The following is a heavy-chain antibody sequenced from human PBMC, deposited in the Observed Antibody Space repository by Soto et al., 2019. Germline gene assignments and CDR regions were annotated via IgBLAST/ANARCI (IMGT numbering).Heavy chain of an antibody. V-gene: IGHV1-2*02. Sequence: VQLVQSGAEVKKPGASVKVSCKASGYTFSDSYVHWVRQAPGQGLEWMGWSNPNSGGTYYPQKFRGRVTMTGDTSIDTAYMELTSLRSDDTAGYFCARGRGRVALGLSSSLDYWGQGTLVSVSS. J-gene: IGHJ4*02. CDR2: SNPNSGGT. CDR3: ARGRGRVALGLSSSLDY. D-gene: IGHD6-6*01. CDR1: GYTFSDSY.